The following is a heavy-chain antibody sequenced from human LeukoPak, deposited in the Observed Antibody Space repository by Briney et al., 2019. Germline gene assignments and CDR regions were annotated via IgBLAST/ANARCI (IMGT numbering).Heavy chain of an antibody. CDR2: INGDESST. CDR3: VRDAGGDTRDWYFDL. D-gene: IGHD6-25*01. J-gene: IGHJ2*01. CDR1: GFTFSSYW. Sequence: GGSLRLSCAASGFTFSSYWMHWVRQAPGKGLVWVSRINGDESSTAYADSVKGRFTISRDNARDTLYLQMTSLRAEDAAVYYCVRDAGGDTRDWYFDLWGRGTLVTVSS. V-gene: IGHV3-74*01.